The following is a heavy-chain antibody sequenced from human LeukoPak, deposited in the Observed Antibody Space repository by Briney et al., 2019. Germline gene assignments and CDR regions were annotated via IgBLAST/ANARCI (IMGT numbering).Heavy chain of an antibody. CDR1: GFTFSSYS. CDR2: VSSSISSDI. Sequence: PGGSLRLSCVVSGFTFSSYSMTWVRQAPGKGLEWVSYVSSSISSDIYYADSVKGRFTISRDNSKNTLYLQMNGLSAEDTAVYYCARDLPAAQGYDAFDVWGQGTMVTVSS. D-gene: IGHD2-2*01. CDR3: ARDLPAAQGYDAFDV. J-gene: IGHJ3*01. V-gene: IGHV3-21*05.